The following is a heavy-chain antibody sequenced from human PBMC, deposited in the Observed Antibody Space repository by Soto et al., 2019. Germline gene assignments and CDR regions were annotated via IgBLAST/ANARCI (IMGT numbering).Heavy chain of an antibody. V-gene: IGHV4-30-4*01. CDR3: AKNGALDY. CDR2: ILYRGTT. CDR1: GGSISSGDYY. Sequence: QVQLQESGPGLVKPSQTLSLTCTVSGGSISSGDYYWSWIRQPPGKGLEWIGYILYRGTTNYNPSLESRLTISVDTSKNQFSLKLTSVTAADTAGYYCAKNGALDYWGRGTLVPVSS. D-gene: IGHD2-8*01. J-gene: IGHJ4*02.